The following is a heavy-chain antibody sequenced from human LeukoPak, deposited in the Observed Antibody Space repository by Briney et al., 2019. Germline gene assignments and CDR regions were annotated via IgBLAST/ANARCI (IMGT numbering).Heavy chain of an antibody. D-gene: IGHD6-6*01. Sequence: SETLSLTCTVSGGSISSSSYYWGWIRQPPGKGLEWIGSIYYSGSTYYNPSLKSRVTISVDTSKNRFSLKLSSVTAADTAVYYCARQGSSIAARRSNMDVWGKGTTVTVSS. CDR2: IYYSGST. CDR1: GGSISSSSYY. V-gene: IGHV4-39*01. J-gene: IGHJ6*03. CDR3: ARQGSSIAARRSNMDV.